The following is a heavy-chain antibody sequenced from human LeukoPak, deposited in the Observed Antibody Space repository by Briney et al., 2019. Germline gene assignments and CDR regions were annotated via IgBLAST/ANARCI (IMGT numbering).Heavy chain of an antibody. CDR2: IYSDGVT. CDR3: ARDRAGTQTWVEFDS. V-gene: IGHV3-66*02. D-gene: IGHD3-10*01. CDR1: GFTLSDNY. Sequence: GGSLRLSCAASGFTLSDNYMSWVRQAPGRGLEWVSLIYSDGVTYYGDSVKGRFTISRDNSKNTLYLQMNSLTPEDTAVYYCARDRAGTQTWVEFDSWGQGTLVTVSS. J-gene: IGHJ5*01.